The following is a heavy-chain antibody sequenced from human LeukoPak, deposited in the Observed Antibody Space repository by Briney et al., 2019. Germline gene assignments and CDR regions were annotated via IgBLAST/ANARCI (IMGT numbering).Heavy chain of an antibody. CDR3: AKGDTAMAHYYYGMDV. CDR2: ISYDGSNK. Sequence: GGSLRLSCAASGFTFSTYWMTWVRQAPGKGLEWVAVISYDGSNKYYADSVKGRFTISRDNSKNTLYLQMNSLRAEDTAVYYCAKGDTAMAHYYYGMDVWGQGTTVTVSS. D-gene: IGHD5-18*01. CDR1: GFTFSTYW. V-gene: IGHV3-30*18. J-gene: IGHJ6*02.